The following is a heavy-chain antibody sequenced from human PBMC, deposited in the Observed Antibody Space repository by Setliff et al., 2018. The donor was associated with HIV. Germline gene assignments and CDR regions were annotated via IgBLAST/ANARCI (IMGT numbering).Heavy chain of an antibody. CDR3: ARGDYHDSSGYEGFDH. CDR1: GGTFSSYA. Sequence: ASVKVSCKASGGTFSSYAISWVRQAPGQRLEWMGWINAGNGNTKYSQKFQDRISITRDTSASTAYMELNNLGSEDTAVYYCARGDYHDSSGYEGFDHWGQGILVTVSS. CDR2: INAGNGNT. V-gene: IGHV1-3*01. D-gene: IGHD3-22*01. J-gene: IGHJ4*02.